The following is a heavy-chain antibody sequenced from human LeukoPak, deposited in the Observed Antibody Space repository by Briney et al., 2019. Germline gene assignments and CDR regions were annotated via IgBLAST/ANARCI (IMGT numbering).Heavy chain of an antibody. CDR2: ISSSSSYI. J-gene: IGHJ4*02. Sequence: GGSLRLSCAASGFTFSSYSMNWVRQAPGKGLEWVSSISSSSSYIYYADPVKGRFTISRDNAKNSLYLQMNSLRAEDTAVYYCARTIAVAGTPYYFDYWGQGTLVTVSS. CDR3: ARTIAVAGTPYYFDY. D-gene: IGHD6-19*01. CDR1: GFTFSSYS. V-gene: IGHV3-21*01.